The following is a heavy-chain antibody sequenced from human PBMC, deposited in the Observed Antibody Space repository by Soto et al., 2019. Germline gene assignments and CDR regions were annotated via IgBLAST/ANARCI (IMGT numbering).Heavy chain of an antibody. J-gene: IGHJ4*02. CDR1: GGSISSGGYY. D-gene: IGHD2-2*01. CDR2: IYYSGST. V-gene: IGHV4-31*03. CDR3: ARGPVVPAAIKLFDY. Sequence: SETLSLTCTVSGGSISSGGYYWSWIRQHPGKGLEWIGYIYYSGSTYYNPSLKSRVTISVDTSKNQFSLKLSSVTAADTAVYYCARGPVVPAAIKLFDYWGQGTLVTVSS.